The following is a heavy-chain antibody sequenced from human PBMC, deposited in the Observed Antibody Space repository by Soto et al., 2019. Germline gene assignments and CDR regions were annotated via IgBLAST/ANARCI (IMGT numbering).Heavy chain of an antibody. CDR3: AKDKGSSWSSDAFDI. Sequence: EVQLVESGGGLVQPGRSLRLSCAASGFTFDDYAMHWVRQAPGKGLEWVSGISWNSGSIGYADSVKGRFTISRDNAKNSLYLQMNSLRAEDTALYYCAKDKGSSWSSDAFDIWGQGTMVIVSS. CDR2: ISWNSGSI. CDR1: GFTFDDYA. D-gene: IGHD6-13*01. J-gene: IGHJ3*02. V-gene: IGHV3-9*01.